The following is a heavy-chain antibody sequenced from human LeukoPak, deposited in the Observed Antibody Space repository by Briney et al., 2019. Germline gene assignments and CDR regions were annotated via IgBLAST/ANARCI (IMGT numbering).Heavy chain of an antibody. CDR3: AREDDRSFGAYDC. CDR2: VSKYTGNA. J-gene: IGHJ4*02. Sequence: GASVKVSCKASNYTFSDYDVTWVRQAPGQGLEGMGWVSKYTGNADYAPKFQGRVSMTTDTSTRTAYMELRSLRPDDTAVYFCAREDDRSFGAYDCWGQGTLVTVS. D-gene: IGHD4-17*01. V-gene: IGHV1-18*01. CDR1: NYTFSDYD.